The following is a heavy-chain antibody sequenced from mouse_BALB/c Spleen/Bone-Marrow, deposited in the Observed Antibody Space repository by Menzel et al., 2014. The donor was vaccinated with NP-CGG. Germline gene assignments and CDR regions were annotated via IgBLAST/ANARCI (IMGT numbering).Heavy chain of an antibody. CDR1: EFTFSNFG. V-gene: IGHV5-17*02. CDR3: ARSHFYGNYFDY. CDR2: VSTGSTII. D-gene: IGHD2-1*01. Sequence: DVHLVESGGGLVQPGGSRKLSCAASEFTFSNFGMHWFRQSPEKGLEWVAFVSTGSTIIYYADTVKGRFTISRDNPENTLFLQMTSLRSEDTAIYYCARSHFYGNYFDYWGQGTTLTVSS. J-gene: IGHJ2*01.